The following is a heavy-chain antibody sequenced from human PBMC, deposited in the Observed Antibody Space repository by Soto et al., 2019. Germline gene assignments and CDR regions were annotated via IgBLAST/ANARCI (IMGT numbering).Heavy chain of an antibody. CDR3: AKTGYFDSGTRAFDF. CDR1: GFTLTDYA. J-gene: IGHJ3*01. Sequence: EVQLLESGGGLVQPGGSLRLSCAASGFTLTDYAMSWVRQAPGKGLEWVSGITSSGSATYYADSVRGRFTISRDPSKNTLYLQMDSLRAEDTAVYHCAKTGYFDSGTRAFDFWGQGTMVTVSS. D-gene: IGHD3-10*01. V-gene: IGHV3-23*01. CDR2: ITSSGSAT.